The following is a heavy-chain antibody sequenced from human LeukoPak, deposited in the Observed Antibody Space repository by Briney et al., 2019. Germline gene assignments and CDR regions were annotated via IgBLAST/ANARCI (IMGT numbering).Heavy chain of an antibody. CDR3: ARDLRLDY. CDR1: GFTFSSYW. Sequence: GGSLRLSCAASGFTFSSYWMTWVRQAPGKGLEWVAVISYDGSNKYYADSVKGRFTISRDNSKNTLYLQMNSLRAEDTAVYYCARDLRLDYWGQGTLVTVSS. V-gene: IGHV3-30-3*01. CDR2: ISYDGSNK. J-gene: IGHJ4*02.